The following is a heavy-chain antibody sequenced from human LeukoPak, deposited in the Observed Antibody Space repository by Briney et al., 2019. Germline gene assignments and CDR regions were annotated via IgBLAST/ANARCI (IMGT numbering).Heavy chain of an antibody. CDR2: ISNNGGYT. CDR3: ARVRFPYGDYGPFDY. Sequence: GGSLGLSCAASGFTFSSSAMSWVRQAPGKGLEWVSAISNNGGYTYYADSVKGRFTISRDNSKNTLYLQMNSLRAEDTAVYYCARVRFPYGDYGPFDYWGQGTLVTVSS. V-gene: IGHV3-23*01. CDR1: GFTFSSSA. J-gene: IGHJ4*02. D-gene: IGHD4-17*01.